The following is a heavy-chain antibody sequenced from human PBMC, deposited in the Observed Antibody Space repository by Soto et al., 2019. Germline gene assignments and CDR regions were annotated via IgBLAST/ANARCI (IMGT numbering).Heavy chain of an antibody. CDR2: IWYDGSNK. CDR3: ARDGAWGAAAEDYYFDY. V-gene: IGHV3-33*01. D-gene: IGHD6-13*01. Sequence: ESGGGVVHPRRSLRLSCAASGFTFSSYGMHWVRQAPGKGLEWVAVIWYDGSNKYYADSVKGRFTISRDNSKNTLYLQMNSLRAEDTAVYYCARDGAWGAAAEDYYFDYWGQGTLVTVSS. J-gene: IGHJ4*02. CDR1: GFTFSSYG.